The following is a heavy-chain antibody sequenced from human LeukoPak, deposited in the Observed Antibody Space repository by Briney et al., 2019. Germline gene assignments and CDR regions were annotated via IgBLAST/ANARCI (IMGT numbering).Heavy chain of an antibody. CDR1: GGSFSGYY. J-gene: IGHJ6*04. Sequence: SETLSLTSAVYGGSFSGYYWSWIRQPPGKGLEWIGEINHSGSTNYNPSLKSRVTISVDTSKNQFSLKLSSVTAADTAVYYCARLVVPAAPYLDYYYGMDVWGKGTTVTVSS. D-gene: IGHD2-2*01. V-gene: IGHV4-34*01. CDR2: INHSGST. CDR3: ARLVVPAAPYLDYYYGMDV.